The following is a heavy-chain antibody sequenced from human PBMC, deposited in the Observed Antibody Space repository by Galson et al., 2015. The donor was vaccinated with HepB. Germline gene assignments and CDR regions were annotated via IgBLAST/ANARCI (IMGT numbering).Heavy chain of an antibody. V-gene: IGHV3-33*08. Sequence: SLRLSCPASGFTFSSYGMHWVRQAPGKGLEWVAVIWYDGSNKYYADSVKGRFTISRDNSKNTLYLQMNSPRAEDTAVYYCARDLGAAGTNWFDPWGQGTLVTVSS. CDR1: GFTFSSYG. CDR2: IWYDGSNK. CDR3: ARDLGAAGTNWFDP. J-gene: IGHJ5*02. D-gene: IGHD6-13*01.